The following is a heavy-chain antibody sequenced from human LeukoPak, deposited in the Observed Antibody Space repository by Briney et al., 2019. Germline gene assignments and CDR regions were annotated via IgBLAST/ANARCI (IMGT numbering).Heavy chain of an antibody. CDR3: AGHGICSSGCAFDI. CDR2: LYYSGST. V-gene: IGHV4-59*02. Sequence: SETLSLTCTVSGASASFYYWTWVRQPPGKGLEWIGYLYYSGSTRYNPSLESRVTMSVDTSKNQFSLRLTSVTAADTAVYFCAGHGICSSGCAFDIWGQGAMVTVSS. CDR1: GASASFYY. D-gene: IGHD2-15*01. J-gene: IGHJ3*02.